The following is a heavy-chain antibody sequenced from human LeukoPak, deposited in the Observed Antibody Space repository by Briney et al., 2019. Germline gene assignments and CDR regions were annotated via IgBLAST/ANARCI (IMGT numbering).Heavy chain of an antibody. V-gene: IGHV3-9*01. CDR3: AKDMPYSDSSGSFDY. CDR1: GFTFDGYG. J-gene: IGHJ4*02. D-gene: IGHD3-22*01. Sequence: PGGSLRLSCAASGFTFDGYGMDWVRQAPGKGLEWVSSITWNSGSIGYADSVKGRFTISRDNAKNSLYLQMNSLRAEDTALYYCAKDMPYSDSSGSFDYWGQGTLVTVSS. CDR2: ITWNSGSI.